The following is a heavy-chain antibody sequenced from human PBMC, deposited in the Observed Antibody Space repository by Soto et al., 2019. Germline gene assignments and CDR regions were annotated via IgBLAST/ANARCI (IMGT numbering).Heavy chain of an antibody. Sequence: PGGSLRLSCAASGFTFSNAWMNWVRQAPGKGLEWVGRIKSKTDGGTTDYAAPVKGRFTISRDDSKNTLYLQMNSLKTEDTAVYYCTTVIEKELRYFDWLSGIVDYWGQGTLVTVS. CDR1: GFTFSNAW. J-gene: IGHJ4*02. CDR3: TTVIEKELRYFDWLSGIVDY. V-gene: IGHV3-15*07. CDR2: IKSKTDGGTT. D-gene: IGHD3-9*01.